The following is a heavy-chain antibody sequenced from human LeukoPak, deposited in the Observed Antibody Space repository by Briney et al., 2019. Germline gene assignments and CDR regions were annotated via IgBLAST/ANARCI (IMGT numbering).Heavy chain of an antibody. CDR3: ARGGFGSYYTEFDY. CDR2: IIPIFGTA. D-gene: IGHD1-26*01. CDR1: GGTFTSYA. V-gene: IGHV1-69*13. J-gene: IGHJ4*02. Sequence: GASVKVSCKASGGTFTSYAISWVRQATGQGLEWMGGIIPIFGTANYAQKFQGRVTITADESTSTAYMELSSLRSEDTAVYYCARGGFGSYYTEFDYWGQGTLVTVSS.